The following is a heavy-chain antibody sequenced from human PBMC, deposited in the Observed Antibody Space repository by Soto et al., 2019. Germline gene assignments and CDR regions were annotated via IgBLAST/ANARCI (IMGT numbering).Heavy chain of an antibody. D-gene: IGHD2-15*01. V-gene: IGHV4-30-4*01. Sequence: PSETLSLTCTVSGGSISSGDYYWSWIRQPPGKGLEWIGYIYYSGSTYYNPSLKSRVTISVDTSKNQFSLKLSSVTAADTAVYYCARGSFGYPSYYYGMDVWGQGTTVTVSS. CDR2: IYYSGST. J-gene: IGHJ6*02. CDR3: ARGSFGYPSYYYGMDV. CDR1: GGSISSGDYY.